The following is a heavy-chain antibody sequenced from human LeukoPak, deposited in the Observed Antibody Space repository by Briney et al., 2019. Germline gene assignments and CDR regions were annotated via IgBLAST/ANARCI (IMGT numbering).Heavy chain of an antibody. Sequence: PGGSLRLSCAASGFTFSSYWMSWVRQAPGKGLEWVANIKQDGSEKYYVDSVKGRFTISRDNAKNSLYLQMNSLRAEDTAVYYCTRHVSYCGGDCRDYWGQGTLVTVSS. CDR2: IKQDGSEK. D-gene: IGHD2-21*02. V-gene: IGHV3-7*01. J-gene: IGHJ4*02. CDR3: TRHVSYCGGDCRDY. CDR1: GFTFSSYW.